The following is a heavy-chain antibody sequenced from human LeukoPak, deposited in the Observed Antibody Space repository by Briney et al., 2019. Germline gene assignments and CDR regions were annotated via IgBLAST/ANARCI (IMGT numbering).Heavy chain of an antibody. CDR2: IIPILGIA. J-gene: IGHJ4*02. V-gene: IGHV1-69*04. CDR3: ARGYYYGSGHYFDY. CDR1: GGTFSSYA. D-gene: IGHD3-10*01. Sequence: ASVKVSCKASGGTFSSYAISWVRQAPGQGLEWMGRIIPILGIANYAQKFQGRVTITADKSTSTAYMELSSLRSEDTAVYYCARGYYYGSGHYFDYRGQGTLVTVSS.